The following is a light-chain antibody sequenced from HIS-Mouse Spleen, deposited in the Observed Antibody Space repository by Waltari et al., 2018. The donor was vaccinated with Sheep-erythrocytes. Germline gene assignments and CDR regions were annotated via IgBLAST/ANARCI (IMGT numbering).Light chain of an antibody. V-gene: IGLV2-11*01. CDR1: SSDVGGYNY. J-gene: IGLJ2*01. Sequence: QSALTQPRSVSGSPGQSVTISCTGTSSDVGGYNYVSWYQQHPGKAPKLMIYDVSKRPCGVPVRFSGSRSGNTASLTISGLQAEDEADYYCCSYAGSYTFVVFGGGTKLTVL. CDR3: CSYAGSYTFVV. CDR2: DVS.